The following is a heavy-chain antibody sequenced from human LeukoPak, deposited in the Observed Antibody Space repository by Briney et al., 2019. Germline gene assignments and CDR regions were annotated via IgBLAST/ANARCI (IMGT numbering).Heavy chain of an antibody. V-gene: IGHV3-15*03. Sequence: GGSLRLSCAASGFTFSSYSMNWVRQAPGQGPEWVGRIKSKASGGTTDYASSVKGRFTISRDDSENTLYLQMNSLRTDDTAVYYCARARLRRDGSDLDYWGQGTLVTVSS. CDR1: GFTFSSYS. D-gene: IGHD5-24*01. J-gene: IGHJ4*02. CDR3: ARARLRRDGSDLDY. CDR2: IKSKASGGTT.